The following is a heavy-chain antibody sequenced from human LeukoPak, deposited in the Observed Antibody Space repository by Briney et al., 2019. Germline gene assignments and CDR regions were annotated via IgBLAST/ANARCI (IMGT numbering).Heavy chain of an antibody. D-gene: IGHD4-17*01. CDR3: ARVPAYGDFFDY. Sequence: SETLSLTCTVSGYSISSGYYWGWIRQPPGKGLEWIGSIYHSGSTYYNPSLKSRVTISVDTSKNQFSLKLSSVTAADTAVYYCARVPAYGDFFDYWGQGTLVTVSS. CDR1: GYSISSGYY. J-gene: IGHJ4*02. CDR2: IYHSGST. V-gene: IGHV4-38-2*02.